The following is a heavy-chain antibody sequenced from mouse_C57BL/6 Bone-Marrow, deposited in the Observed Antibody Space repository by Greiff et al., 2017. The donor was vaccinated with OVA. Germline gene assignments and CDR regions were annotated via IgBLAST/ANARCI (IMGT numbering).Heavy chain of an antibody. CDR1: GFTFSSYG. V-gene: IGHV5-6*01. Sequence: EVMLVESGGDLVKPGGSLKLSCAASGFTFSSYGMSWVRQTPDKRLEWVATISSGGSYTYYPDSVKGRFTISRDNAKNTLYLQMSSLKSEDTAMYYCARQVYYYGSSYPAWFAYWGQGTLVTVSA. CDR3: ARQVYYYGSSYPAWFAY. CDR2: ISSGGSYT. D-gene: IGHD1-1*01. J-gene: IGHJ3*01.